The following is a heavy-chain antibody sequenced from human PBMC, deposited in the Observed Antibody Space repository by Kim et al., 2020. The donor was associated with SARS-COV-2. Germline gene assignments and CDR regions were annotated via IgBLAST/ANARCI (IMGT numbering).Heavy chain of an antibody. CDR2: TSAGGTIT. Sequence: GGSLRLSCAASGFTFSSYAMSWVRQAPGKGLEWVSGTSAGGTITYYADSVKGRFTISRDNSKNTLYLQMNSLRADDTAVYYCAKDLGGSDHWYFDLWGRGTLVTVSS. J-gene: IGHJ2*01. D-gene: IGHD3-16*01. V-gene: IGHV3-23*01. CDR1: GFTFSSYA. CDR3: AKDLGGSDHWYFDL.